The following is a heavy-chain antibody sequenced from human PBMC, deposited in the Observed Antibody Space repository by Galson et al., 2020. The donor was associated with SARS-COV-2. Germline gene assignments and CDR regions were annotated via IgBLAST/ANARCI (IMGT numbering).Heavy chain of an antibody. CDR3: ARVVRSTIFGVVNWFDP. CDR1: GGSISSYY. Sequence: SETLSLTCTVSGGSISSYYWSWIRQPPGKGLEWIGYIYYSGSTNYNPSLKSRVTISVDTSKNQFSLKLSSVTAADTAVYYCARVVRSTIFGVVNWFDPGGQGTLVTVSS. V-gene: IGHV4-59*01. J-gene: IGHJ5*02. D-gene: IGHD3-3*01. CDR2: IYYSGST.